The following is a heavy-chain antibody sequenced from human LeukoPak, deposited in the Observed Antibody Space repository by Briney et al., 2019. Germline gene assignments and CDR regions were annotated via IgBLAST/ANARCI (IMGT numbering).Heavy chain of an antibody. Sequence: GGSLRLSCAASGFPFSSYAMNWVRQAPGKGLAWVSGISGSGGSTYYADSVKGRFTISRDSSKNTLYLQMNSLRAEDTAVYYCAKVDGSCDYWGQGILVTVSS. V-gene: IGHV3-23*01. J-gene: IGHJ4*02. CDR2: ISGSGGST. D-gene: IGHD1-26*01. CDR1: GFPFSSYA. CDR3: AKVDGSCDY.